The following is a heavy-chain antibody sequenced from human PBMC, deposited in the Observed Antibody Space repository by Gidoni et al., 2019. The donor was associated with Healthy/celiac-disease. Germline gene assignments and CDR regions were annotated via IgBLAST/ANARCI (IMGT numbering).Heavy chain of an antibody. J-gene: IGHJ6*02. CDR2: IYPGDSDT. D-gene: IGHD6-19*01. CDR3: ARHTFSSGWYMKESVASTNYYYYGMDV. V-gene: IGHV5-51*01. Sequence: EVQLVQSGAEVKKPGESLKISCKGSGSRFTSYWFGWVRQMPGKGLGWMGIIYPGDSDTRYSPSFQGQVTISADKSISTAYLQWSSLKASDTAMYYCARHTFSSGWYMKESVASTNYYYYGMDVWGQGTTVTVSS. CDR1: GSRFTSYW.